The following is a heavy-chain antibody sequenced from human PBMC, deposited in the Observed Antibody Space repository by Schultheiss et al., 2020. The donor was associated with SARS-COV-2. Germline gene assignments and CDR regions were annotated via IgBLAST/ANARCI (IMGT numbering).Heavy chain of an antibody. J-gene: IGHJ6*02. CDR3: AATVESSSGYYGMDV. V-gene: IGHV1-8*02. Sequence: ASVKVSCKASGGTFSSYAISWVRQAPGQGLEWMGWMNPNSGNTGYAQKFQGRVTLTADTSTTTAYMELSSLGSEDTAVYYCAATVESSSGYYGMDVWGQGTTVTVSS. CDR2: MNPNSGNT. CDR1: GGTFSSYA. D-gene: IGHD6-6*01.